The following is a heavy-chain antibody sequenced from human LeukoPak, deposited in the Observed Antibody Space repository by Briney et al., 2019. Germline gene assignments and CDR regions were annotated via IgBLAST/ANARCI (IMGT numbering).Heavy chain of an antibody. CDR1: GGSVSSDSSY. J-gene: IGHJ4*02. CDR2: MSYGGST. D-gene: IGHD2-15*01. CDR3: ARDSCSGGSCFDY. Sequence: PSETLSLTCSVSGGSVSSDSSYWGLIRQPPGKGLEWIGSMSYGGSTYYNPSLKSRVTISVDRSKNQFSLKLSSVTAADTAVYYCARDSCSGGSCFDYWGQGTLVTVSS. V-gene: IGHV4-39*07.